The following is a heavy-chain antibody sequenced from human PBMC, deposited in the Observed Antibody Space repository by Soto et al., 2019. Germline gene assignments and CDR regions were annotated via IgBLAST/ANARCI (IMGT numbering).Heavy chain of an antibody. D-gene: IGHD1-1*01. CDR3: VRDRGYTMDV. V-gene: IGHV3-74*01. J-gene: IGHJ6*02. CDR2: IKADGSNT. Sequence: GGSLRLSCAASGFTFSSYGMHWVRQAPGKGLEWVAVIKADGSNTAYADSVKGRFTISRDSAKNMLYLQMNSLRVEDTAVYFCVRDRGYTMDVWGQGTTVTVSS. CDR1: GFTFSSYG.